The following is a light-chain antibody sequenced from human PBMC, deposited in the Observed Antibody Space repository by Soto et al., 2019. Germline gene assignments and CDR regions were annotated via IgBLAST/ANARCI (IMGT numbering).Light chain of an antibody. CDR3: QKRYSLPYT. J-gene: IGKJ2*01. Sequence: DIQITQSPSSLSASVGDRVTITCRASQTITTYLNWYQHKPGKAPNLLIYAASSLQSGVSSRFSGSGSGTDFTLTISSLQPEDSATYDGQKRYSLPYTVCQGTKVDIK. V-gene: IGKV1-39*01. CDR2: AAS. CDR1: QTITTY.